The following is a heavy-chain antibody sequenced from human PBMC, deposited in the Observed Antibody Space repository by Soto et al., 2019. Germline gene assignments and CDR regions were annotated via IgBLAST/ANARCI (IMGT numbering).Heavy chain of an antibody. CDR1: GFTFSSYG. Sequence: GGSLRLSCAASGFTFSSYGMHWVRQAPGKGLEWVAVIWYDGSNKYYADSVKGRFTISRDNSKNTLSLQMNSLRAEDTAVYYSARDRGADVDYWGQGPLVTVSS. V-gene: IGHV3-33*01. CDR2: IWYDGSNK. D-gene: IGHD3-10*01. CDR3: ARDRGADVDY. J-gene: IGHJ4*02.